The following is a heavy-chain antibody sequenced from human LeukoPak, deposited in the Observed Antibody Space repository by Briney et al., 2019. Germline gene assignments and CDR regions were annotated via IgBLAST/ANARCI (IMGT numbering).Heavy chain of an antibody. CDR3: ARDVAGAGSH. V-gene: IGHV3-74*01. J-gene: IGHJ4*01. CDR2: INEHGSIT. Sequence: TGESLRLSCAASGFTFSTYWMHWVRQTPGEGLVWVSRINEHGSITDYADSVRDRFTISRDNAKNTLYLHMNSLRAEDTAMYYCARDVAGAGSHWGHGTLVTVSS. CDR1: GFTFSTYW. D-gene: IGHD6-19*01.